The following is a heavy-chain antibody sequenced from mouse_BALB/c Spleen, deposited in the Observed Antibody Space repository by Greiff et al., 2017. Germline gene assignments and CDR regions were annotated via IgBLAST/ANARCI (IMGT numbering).Heavy chain of an antibody. Sequence: QVQLKQSGAELVKPGASVKLSCKASGYTFTSYYMYWVKQRPGQGLEWIGEINPSNGGTNFNEKFKSKATLTVDKSSSTAYMQLSSLTSEDSAVYYCTRTYGYDAGIMDYWGQGTSVTVSS. J-gene: IGHJ4*01. CDR1: GYTFTSYY. CDR2: INPSNGGT. D-gene: IGHD2-2*01. CDR3: TRTYGYDAGIMDY. V-gene: IGHV1S81*02.